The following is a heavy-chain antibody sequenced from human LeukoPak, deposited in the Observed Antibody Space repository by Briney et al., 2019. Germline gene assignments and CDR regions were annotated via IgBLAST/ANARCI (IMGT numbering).Heavy chain of an antibody. CDR1: GFTFSSYS. V-gene: IGHV3-21*01. Sequence: GGSLRLSCAASGFTFSSYSMSWVRQAPGKGLEWVSSISSSSSYIYYADSVKGRITISRDNAKNSLYLQMNSLRAEDTAVYYCARFRAGWEPDVDYWGQGTLVTVSS. CDR2: ISSSSSYI. CDR3: ARFRAGWEPDVDY. D-gene: IGHD1-26*01. J-gene: IGHJ4*02.